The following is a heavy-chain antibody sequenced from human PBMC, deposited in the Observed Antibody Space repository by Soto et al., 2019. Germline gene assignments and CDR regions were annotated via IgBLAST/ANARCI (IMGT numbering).Heavy chain of an antibody. CDR2: LYYGRSA. CDR3: ALRSMAVVPEY. V-gene: IGHV4-59*01. CDR1: GDSISSYY. Sequence: QVQLRESGPGLVKSSETQSLTCAVSGDSISSYYCMWIRQPPGKGLESIGYLYYGRSANYNPSLKSRVTLSVDTSTNQCSLTLSSMTAADTAVYYCALRSMAVVPEYWGQGTLVTVSS. D-gene: IGHD3-22*01. J-gene: IGHJ4*02.